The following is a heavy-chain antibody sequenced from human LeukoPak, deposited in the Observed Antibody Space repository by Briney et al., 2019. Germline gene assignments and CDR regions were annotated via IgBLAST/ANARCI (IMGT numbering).Heavy chain of an antibody. V-gene: IGHV3-7*01. J-gene: IGHJ4*02. CDR2: IKQDGSEI. CDR1: GFTFSSYW. Sequence: GGSLRLSCAASGFTFSSYWMSWVRQAPGKGLEWVANIKQDGSEIYYVDSVKGRFTISRDNAKNSLYLQMNSLRAEDTAVYYCARLTNYYDSSAHTTGSFDYWGQGTLVTVSS. D-gene: IGHD3-22*01. CDR3: ARLTNYYDSSAHTTGSFDY.